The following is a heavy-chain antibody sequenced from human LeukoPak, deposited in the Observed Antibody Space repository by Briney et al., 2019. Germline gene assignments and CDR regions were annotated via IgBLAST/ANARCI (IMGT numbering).Heavy chain of an antibody. CDR2: IIPIFGTA. CDR1: GGTFSSYA. Sequence: SVKVSCKASGGTFSSYAISWVRQAPGQGLEWMGGIIPIFGTANYAQKFQGRVTITADESTSTAYMELSSLRSADTAVYYCARRLYDILTGNPYYFDYWGQGTLVTVSS. D-gene: IGHD3-9*01. J-gene: IGHJ4*02. CDR3: ARRLYDILTGNPYYFDY. V-gene: IGHV1-69*13.